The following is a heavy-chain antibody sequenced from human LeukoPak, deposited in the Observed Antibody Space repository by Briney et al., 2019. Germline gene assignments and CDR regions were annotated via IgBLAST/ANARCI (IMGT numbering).Heavy chain of an antibody. J-gene: IGHJ4*02. Sequence: SETLSLTCTLSVYSLSRGYDWAWTGQPPGKGLEWIGWIYYYGSALYNPTVQTRVTISVDTSKNQFSLMLGSVTAADTAVYYCARGYSYDYYFDYWGQGALVTVSS. D-gene: IGHD5-18*01. V-gene: IGHV4-38-2*02. CDR1: VYSLSRGYD. CDR2: IYYYGSA. CDR3: ARGYSYDYYFDY.